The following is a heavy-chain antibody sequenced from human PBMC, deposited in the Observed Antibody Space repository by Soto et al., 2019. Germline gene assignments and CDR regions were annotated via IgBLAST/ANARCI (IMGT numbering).Heavy chain of an antibody. D-gene: IGHD3-16*01. CDR1: GGTFSTYT. V-gene: IGHV1-69*18. CDR3: ARRLDDRADEGFDV. CDR2: IIPLFGTT. J-gene: IGHJ3*01. Sequence: QVHLVQSGAEVRKPGSSVKVSCKTSGGTFSTYTIYWVRQAPGQGLEWMGRIIPLFGTTRYAQNFQDRVTITAGESTSTTYMERSSLRAEDTALYYCARRLDDRADEGFDVWGEGTAVTVSA.